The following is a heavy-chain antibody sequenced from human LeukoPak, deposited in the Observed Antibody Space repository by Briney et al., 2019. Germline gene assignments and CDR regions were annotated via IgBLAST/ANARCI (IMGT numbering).Heavy chain of an antibody. D-gene: IGHD6-19*01. V-gene: IGHV3-30-3*01. Sequence: GGSLRLSCAASGFTFSSYAMHWVRQAPGKGLEWVAVISYGGSNKYYADSVKGRFTISRDNSKNTLYLQMNSLRAEDTAVYYCARVYSSGLSPFDYWGQGTLVTVSS. CDR1: GFTFSSYA. CDR2: ISYGGSNK. CDR3: ARVYSSGLSPFDY. J-gene: IGHJ4*02.